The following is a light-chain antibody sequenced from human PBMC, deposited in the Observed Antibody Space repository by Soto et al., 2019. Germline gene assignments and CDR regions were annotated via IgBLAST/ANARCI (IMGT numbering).Light chain of an antibody. CDR2: DVT. Sequence: QSALTQPASASGSPGQSITISCTGTSSDVGGYNYVSWYQQYPGKAPKVMIYDVTNRPSGVSNRFSGSRSGNTASLTISGLQAEDEADYYCCSFTTSSTYVFGTGTKVTVL. V-gene: IGLV2-14*01. J-gene: IGLJ1*01. CDR3: CSFTTSSTYV. CDR1: SSDVGGYNY.